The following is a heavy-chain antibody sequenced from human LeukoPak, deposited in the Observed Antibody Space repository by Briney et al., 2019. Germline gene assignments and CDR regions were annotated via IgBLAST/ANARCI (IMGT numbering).Heavy chain of an antibody. J-gene: IGHJ4*02. Sequence: GGSLRLSCAASGFTFSSYAMSWVRQAPGKGLEWVSAISGSGGSTYYADSVKGRFTISRGNSRNTLYLQMNSLRAEDTAVYYCAKKNAFWSAYLDYWGQGTLVTVSS. D-gene: IGHD3-3*01. CDR2: ISGSGGST. CDR1: GFTFSSYA. CDR3: AKKNAFWSAYLDY. V-gene: IGHV3-23*01.